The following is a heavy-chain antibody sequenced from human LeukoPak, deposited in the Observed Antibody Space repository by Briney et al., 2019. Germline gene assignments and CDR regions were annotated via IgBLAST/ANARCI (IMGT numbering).Heavy chain of an antibody. J-gene: IGHJ6*03. Sequence: GASVKVSCKTSVYAFIAYYIHWVRQAPGQGLEWMGWINPSSGDTMSAQKFQGRLTMTRDTSIRTAYVELSGLTFDDTAVYYCARAQQSIGSYYYFYMNVWGKGTTVTVSS. CDR2: INPSSGDT. CDR1: VYAFIAYY. V-gene: IGHV1-2*02. CDR3: ARAQQSIGSYYYFYMNV. D-gene: IGHD6-13*01.